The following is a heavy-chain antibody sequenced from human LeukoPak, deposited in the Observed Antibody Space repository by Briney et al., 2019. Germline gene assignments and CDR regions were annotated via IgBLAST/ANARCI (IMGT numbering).Heavy chain of an antibody. CDR2: IDPSDSYT. CDR1: GYTFTNHW. Sequence: GESLPISCKGSGYTFTNHWISWVRQMPGKGLEWMGKIDPSDSYTNYSPSFQGHVTISADKSISTAYLQWSSLKASDTAMYYCARAPDSDSGYDYFDYWGQGTLVTDSS. CDR3: ARAPDSDSGYDYFDY. D-gene: IGHD5-12*01. J-gene: IGHJ4*02. V-gene: IGHV5-10-1*01.